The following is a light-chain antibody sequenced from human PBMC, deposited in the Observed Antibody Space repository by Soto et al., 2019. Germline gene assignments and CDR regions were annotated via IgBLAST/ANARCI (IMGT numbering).Light chain of an antibody. J-gene: IGLJ2*01. CDR1: SSDVGSYNL. CDR3: CSYAGSRGLV. V-gene: IGLV2-23*01. CDR2: EGS. Sequence: QSALTQPPSVSGSPGQSITISCTGTSSDVGSYNLVSWYQQHPGKAPKLMIYEGSKRPSGVSNRFSGSKSGNTASLTISGLQAEDEADYYCCSYAGSRGLVFGGGTKLTVL.